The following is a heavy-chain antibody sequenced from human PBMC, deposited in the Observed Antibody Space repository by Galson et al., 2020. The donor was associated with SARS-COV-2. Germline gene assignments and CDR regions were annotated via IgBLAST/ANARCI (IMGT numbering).Heavy chain of an antibody. D-gene: IGHD3-10*01. Sequence: GESLKISCAASGFSSDDYSMTWVRQAPGKGLEWVSSISSGGQYIYYADSVKGRFTISRDNAKNSVSLQMDSLRADDTAMYYCAKDASEGPFGNLCDFWGQGALVTVSS. V-gene: IGHV3-21*01. J-gene: IGHJ4*02. CDR2: ISSGGQYI. CDR3: AKDASEGPFGNLCDF. CDR1: GFSSDDYS.